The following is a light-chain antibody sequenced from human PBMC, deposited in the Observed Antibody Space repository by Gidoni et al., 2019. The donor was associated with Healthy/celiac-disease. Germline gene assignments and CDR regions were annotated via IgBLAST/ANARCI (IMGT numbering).Light chain of an antibody. CDR3: QQYNSYSPYT. Sequence: IQLTQSPSTLSASVGDRVTITCRASQSISSWLAWYQQNPGTAPNLLIYKASSLESGVPSRFSGSGSGTEFTLTISSLQPDDFATYYCQQYNSYSPYTFGQGTKLEIK. J-gene: IGKJ2*01. CDR1: QSISSW. V-gene: IGKV1-5*03. CDR2: KAS.